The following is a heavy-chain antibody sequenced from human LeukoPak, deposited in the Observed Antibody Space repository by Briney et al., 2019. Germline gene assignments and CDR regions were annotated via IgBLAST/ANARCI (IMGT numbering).Heavy chain of an antibody. V-gene: IGHV4-39*07. CDR2: VSYRGKS. J-gene: IGHJ4*02. CDR3: ARYHILRGFNYRRYFDH. CDR1: GVCITTFDTDY. Sequence: SETLSLTCAVSGVCITTFDTDYWGWIRQPPGNTLAWVGSVSYRGKSYFTPSLQSRAFISLDTSRNQFSLTVTSVTAADTAIYYCARYHILRGFNYRRYFDHWGQGILVAVSS. D-gene: IGHD3-10*01.